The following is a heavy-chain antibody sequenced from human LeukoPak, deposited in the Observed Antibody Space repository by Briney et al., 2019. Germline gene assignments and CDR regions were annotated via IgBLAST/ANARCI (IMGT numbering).Heavy chain of an antibody. CDR2: ISYDGSNK. CDR1: GFTFSSYG. CDR3: AKDISSRLHYYYYGMDV. V-gene: IGHV3-30*18. D-gene: IGHD6-13*01. Sequence: GGSLRLSCAASGFTFSSYGMHWVRQAPGKGLEWVAVISYDGSNKYYADSVKGRFTISRDNSKNTLYLQMNSLRAEDTAVYYCAKDISSRLHYYYYGMDVWGQGTTVTVSS. J-gene: IGHJ6*02.